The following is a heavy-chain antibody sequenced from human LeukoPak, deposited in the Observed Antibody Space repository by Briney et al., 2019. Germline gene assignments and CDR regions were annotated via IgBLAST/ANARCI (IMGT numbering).Heavy chain of an antibody. CDR1: GGSISSHTYS. D-gene: IGHD3-10*01. J-gene: IGHJ5*02. CDR2: LSYSAHT. V-gene: IGHV4-39*01. Sequence: SQTLSLTCTVSGGSISSHTYSWGWIRQPPGKGLEWIGTLSYSAHTFYSSSLKSRVTISGDTSKNQFSLILTSVTAADTAVYYCARHKGPHITRGVLRNNWFDPWGQGTLVTVSS. CDR3: ARHKGPHITRGVLRNNWFDP.